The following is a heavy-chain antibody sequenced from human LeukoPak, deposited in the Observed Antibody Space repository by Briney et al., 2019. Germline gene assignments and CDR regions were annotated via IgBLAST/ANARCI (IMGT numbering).Heavy chain of an antibody. CDR1: DGSISSHY. V-gene: IGHV4-59*11. CDR2: IYYSGST. D-gene: IGHD3-22*01. CDR3: ARLGSHYYDSSPFDY. J-gene: IGHJ4*02. Sequence: PSETLSLTCTVSDGSISSHYWSWIRQPPGKGLEWIGYIYYSGSTNYNPSLKSRVTISVDTSKNQFSLKLSSVTAADTAVYYCARLGSHYYDSSPFDYWGQGTLVTVSS.